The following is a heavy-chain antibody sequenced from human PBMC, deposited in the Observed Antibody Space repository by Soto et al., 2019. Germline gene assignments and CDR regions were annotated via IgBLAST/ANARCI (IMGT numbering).Heavy chain of an antibody. J-gene: IGHJ6*03. CDR3: ATGGKYCTNGVCPYYYYYMDV. V-gene: IGHV1-24*01. CDR1: GYTLTELS. CDR2: FDPEDGET. Sequence: PSVKVSCKVSGYTLTELSMHWVRQAPGKGLEWMGGFDPEDGETIYAQKFQGRVTMTEDTSTDTAYMELSSLRSEDTAVYYCATGGKYCTNGVCPYYYYYMDVWGKGTTVTVSS. D-gene: IGHD2-8*01.